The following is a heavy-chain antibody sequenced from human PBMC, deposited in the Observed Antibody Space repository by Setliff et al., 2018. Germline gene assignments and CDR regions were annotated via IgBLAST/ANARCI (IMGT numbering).Heavy chain of an antibody. CDR2: ISNSGGEI. Sequence: GGSLRLSCAASGFTFNNYFMIWVRQAPGKGLEWVSSISNSGGEIHYADSVKGRFTISRDNAKNSLSLQMNNLRSEDTAVYYCFGAGTCSYWGQGTLVTVSS. CDR1: GFTFNNYF. J-gene: IGHJ4*02. V-gene: IGHV3-21*01. CDR3: FGAGTCSY. D-gene: IGHD3-10*01.